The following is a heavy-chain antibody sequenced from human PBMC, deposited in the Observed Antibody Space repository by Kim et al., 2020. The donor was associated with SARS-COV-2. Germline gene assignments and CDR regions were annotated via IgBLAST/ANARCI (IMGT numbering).Heavy chain of an antibody. CDR2: IYHSGST. CDR1: GGSISSSNW. CDR3: ARVGYGVYGAYYFDY. Sequence: SETLSLTCAVSGGSISSSNWWSWVRQPPGKGLEGIGEIYHSGSTNYNPSLKSRVTISVDKSKNQFSLKLSSVTAADTAVYYCARVGYGVYGAYYFDYWGQGTRVTVSS. V-gene: IGHV4-4*02. D-gene: IGHD4-17*01. J-gene: IGHJ4*02.